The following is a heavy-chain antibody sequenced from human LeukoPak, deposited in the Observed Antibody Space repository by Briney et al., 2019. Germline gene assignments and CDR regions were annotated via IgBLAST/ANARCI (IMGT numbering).Heavy chain of an antibody. Sequence: NSSQTLSLTCTVSGGSISSGSYYWSWIRQPAGKGLEWIGRIYTSGSTNYNPSLKSRVTISVDTSKNQFSLKLGSVTAADTAVYYCARAKTTIFGVVIMDYWGQGTLVTVSS. CDR3: ARAKTTIFGVVIMDY. CDR2: IYTSGST. CDR1: GGSISSGSYY. D-gene: IGHD3-3*01. V-gene: IGHV4-61*02. J-gene: IGHJ4*02.